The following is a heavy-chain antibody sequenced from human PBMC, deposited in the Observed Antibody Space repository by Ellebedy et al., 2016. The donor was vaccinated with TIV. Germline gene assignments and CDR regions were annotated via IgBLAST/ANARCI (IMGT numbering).Heavy chain of an antibody. Sequence: GESLKISCAASGFTFSNYAMNWVRQVPGKGLEWMGITYPDDSDSRYSPSFQGQVTISADKSIKTAYLQWDSLKASDTAMYYCARHDQTSQIPDFWGQGTLVAVSS. CDR2: TYPDDSDS. D-gene: IGHD2-2*01. CDR1: GFTFSNYA. CDR3: ARHDQTSQIPDF. J-gene: IGHJ4*02. V-gene: IGHV5-51*01.